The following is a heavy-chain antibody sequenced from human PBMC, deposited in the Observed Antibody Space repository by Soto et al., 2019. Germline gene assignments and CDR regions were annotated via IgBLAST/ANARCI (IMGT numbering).Heavy chain of an antibody. V-gene: IGHV1-18*04. CDR2: ISAYNGNT. J-gene: IGHJ5*02. CDR1: GYTFTSYG. D-gene: IGHD7-27*01. Sequence: QVQLVQSGAEVKKPGASVKVSCKASGYTFTSYGISWVRQAPGQGLEWMGWISAYNGNTNYARKLQGRVTRTTDTSTNTDYMELRSLRSDDTAVYYCARNLDNWGLKWFDPWGQGTLVTVSS. CDR3: ARNLDNWGLKWFDP.